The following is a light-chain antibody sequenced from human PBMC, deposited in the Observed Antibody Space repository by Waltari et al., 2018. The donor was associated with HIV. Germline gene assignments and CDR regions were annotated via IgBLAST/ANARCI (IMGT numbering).Light chain of an antibody. CDR3: QSYDTGLV. CDR2: GDS. Sequence: QSVLTQPPSVSGAPGQRVTISCTGSSSNIGAGYDVPWYQHFPGTAPKLLIFGDSNRPSGVPDRFSGSKSGTSASLAITGLQAEDEADYYCQSYDTGLVFGGGTKLTVL. V-gene: IGLV1-40*01. J-gene: IGLJ2*01. CDR1: SSNIGAGYD.